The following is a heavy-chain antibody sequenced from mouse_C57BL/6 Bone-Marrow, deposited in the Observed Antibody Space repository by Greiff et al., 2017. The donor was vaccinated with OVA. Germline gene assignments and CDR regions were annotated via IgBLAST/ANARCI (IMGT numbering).Heavy chain of an antibody. J-gene: IGHJ3*01. CDR2: IDPSDSYI. D-gene: IGHD2-3*01. CDR3: ARTDDGYSFAY. CDR1: GYTFTSYW. V-gene: IGHV1-69*01. Sequence: QVQLQQPGAELVMPGASVKLSCKASGYTFTSYWMHWVKQRPGQGLEWIGEIDPSDSYINYNQKFKGKSTLTVDKSSSTAYMQLSSLTSEDSAVYYCARTDDGYSFAYWGQGTLVTVSA.